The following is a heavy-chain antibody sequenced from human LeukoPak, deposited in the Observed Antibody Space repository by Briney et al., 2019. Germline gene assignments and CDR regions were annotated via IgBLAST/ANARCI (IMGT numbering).Heavy chain of an antibody. V-gene: IGHV3-7*03. Sequence: SGGSLRLSCAASGFTFSSSRMSWVRQAPGKGLEWVANIKQDGSEKYYVGSVKGRFTISRDNAKNSLYLQMDSLRAEDTAVYYCARDGPYSTSSTHPPWGQGTLVTVSS. CDR3: ARDGPYSTSSTHPP. D-gene: IGHD6-6*01. CDR1: GFTFSSSR. J-gene: IGHJ5*02. CDR2: IKQDGSEK.